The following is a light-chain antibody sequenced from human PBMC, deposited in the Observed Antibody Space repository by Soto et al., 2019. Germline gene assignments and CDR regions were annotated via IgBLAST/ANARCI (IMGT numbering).Light chain of an antibody. V-gene: IGLV2-8*01. J-gene: IGLJ1*01. CDR1: SSDVGGYNY. CDR3: SSYAGTNNYV. Sequence: QSALTQPPSASGSPGQSVTISCTGTSSDVGGYNYVSWYQHHPGKGPKLMIFEVSKRPSGVPDRFSGSKSGNTASLTVAGLQAEGEADYYCSSYAGTNNYVFGTGTKLTVL. CDR2: EVS.